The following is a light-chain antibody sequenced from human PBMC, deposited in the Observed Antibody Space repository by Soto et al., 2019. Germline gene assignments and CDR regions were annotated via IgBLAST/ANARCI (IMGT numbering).Light chain of an antibody. CDR3: QQGGT. CDR2: AAS. V-gene: IGKV1-9*01. J-gene: IGKJ3*01. CDR1: QGISSY. Sequence: DIQLTQSPSFLSASVGDRVTITCRASQGISSYLAWYQQKPGKAPKLLIYAASTLQSGVPSRFSGSGSGTEWTLTMSSLQPEEFATYYCQQGGTFGPGTKVDI.